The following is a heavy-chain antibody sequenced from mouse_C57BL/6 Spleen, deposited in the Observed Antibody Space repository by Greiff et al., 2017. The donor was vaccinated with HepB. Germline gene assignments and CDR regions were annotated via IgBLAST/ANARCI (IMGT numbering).Heavy chain of an antibody. J-gene: IGHJ2*01. D-gene: IGHD3-1*01. Sequence: EVKVVESGGGLVKPGGSLKLSCAASGFTFSDYGMHWVRQAPEKGLEWVAYISSGSSTIYYADTVKGRFTISRDNAKNTLFLQMTSLRSEDTAMYYCARAGGRDYFDYWGQGTTLTVSS. CDR2: ISSGSSTI. V-gene: IGHV5-17*01. CDR3: ARAGGRDYFDY. CDR1: GFTFSDYG.